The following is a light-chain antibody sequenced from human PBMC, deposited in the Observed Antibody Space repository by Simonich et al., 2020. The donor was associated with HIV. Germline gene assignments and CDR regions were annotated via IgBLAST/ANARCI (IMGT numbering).Light chain of an antibody. CDR2: DAA. V-gene: IGKV1-13*02. CDR3: QQFNSYPLT. CDR1: QGISLA. Sequence: AIQLTQSPSSLSASVGDRVTITCRASQGISLALARYQQKPGKAPNLLIYDAASLESGVPSRFSGSGSGTDFTLTISSLQPVDFATYYCQQFNSYPLTFGGGTKVEIK. J-gene: IGKJ4*01.